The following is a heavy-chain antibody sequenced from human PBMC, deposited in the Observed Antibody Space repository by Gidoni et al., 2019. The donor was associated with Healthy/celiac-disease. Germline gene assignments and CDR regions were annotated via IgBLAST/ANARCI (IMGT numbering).Heavy chain of an antibody. CDR1: GGSISSSSYY. CDR3: VSGYSYGYLDY. J-gene: IGHJ4*02. V-gene: IGHV4-39*01. Sequence: QLQLQESGPGLVKPSETLSLTCTVSGGSISSSSYYWGWIRQPPGKGLEWIGSIYYSGSTYYNPSLKSRVTISVDTSKNQFSLKLSSVTAADTAVYYCVSGYSYGYLDYWGQGTLVTVSS. D-gene: IGHD5-18*01. CDR2: IYYSGST.